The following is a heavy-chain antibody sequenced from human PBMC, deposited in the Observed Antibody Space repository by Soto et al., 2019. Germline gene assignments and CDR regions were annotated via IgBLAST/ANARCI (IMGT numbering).Heavy chain of an antibody. CDR3: ARADYDSSGYNDY. Sequence: ASVKVSCKASGYTFTSYAMHCVRQAPGQRLEWMGWINAGNGNTKYSQKFQGRVTITADKSTSTAYMELSSLRSEDTAVYYCARADYDSSGYNDYWGQGTLVTVSS. V-gene: IGHV1-3*01. D-gene: IGHD3-22*01. CDR1: GYTFTSYA. J-gene: IGHJ4*02. CDR2: INAGNGNT.